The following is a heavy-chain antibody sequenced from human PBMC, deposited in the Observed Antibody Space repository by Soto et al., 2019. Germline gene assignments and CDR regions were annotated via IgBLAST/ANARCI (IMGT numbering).Heavy chain of an antibody. V-gene: IGHV4-39*01. CDR3: ARIVRGIVITYYYMDV. Sequence: QVQLQESGPGLVMPSETLSLTCTVSGGSISSSSYYWGWIRQPPGKGLEWIGSIFYSGSTYYNPSLQRRVTISVDTSTNQFSLKLRSVTAADTAVYYCARIVRGIVITYYYMDVWGKGTTVTVSS. CDR2: IFYSGST. J-gene: IGHJ6*03. CDR1: GGSISSSSYY. D-gene: IGHD2-21*01.